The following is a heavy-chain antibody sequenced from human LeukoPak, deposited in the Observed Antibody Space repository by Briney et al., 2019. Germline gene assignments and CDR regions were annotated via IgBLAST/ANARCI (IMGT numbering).Heavy chain of an antibody. CDR3: AKVSLVVAATPAWIDP. J-gene: IGHJ5*02. V-gene: IGHV3-23*01. CDR1: GFTFSSYA. D-gene: IGHD2-15*01. Sequence: PGGSLRLSCAASGFTFSSYAMSWVRQAPGKGPEWVSAISGSGGSTYYADSVKGRFTISRDNSKNTLYLQMNSLRAEDTAVYYCAKVSLVVAATPAWIDPWGQGTLVTVSS. CDR2: ISGSGGST.